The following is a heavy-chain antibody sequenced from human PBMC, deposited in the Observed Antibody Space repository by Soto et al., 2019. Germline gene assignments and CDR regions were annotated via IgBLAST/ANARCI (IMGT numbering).Heavy chain of an antibody. D-gene: IGHD6-6*01. CDR1: GYTFTSYY. Sequence: ASVKVSCKASGYTFTSYYMHWVRRAPGQGLEWMGIINPSGGSTSYAQKFQGRVTMTRDTSASTVYMELSSLRSEDTAVYYCARDLLPFSSSGHDYYGMDVWGQGTTVTVSS. CDR2: INPSGGST. J-gene: IGHJ6*02. V-gene: IGHV1-46*01. CDR3: ARDLLPFSSSGHDYYGMDV.